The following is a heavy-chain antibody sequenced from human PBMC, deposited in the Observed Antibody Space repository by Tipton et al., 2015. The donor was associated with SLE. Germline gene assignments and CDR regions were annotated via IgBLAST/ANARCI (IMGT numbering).Heavy chain of an antibody. V-gene: IGHV3-23*01. D-gene: IGHD6-13*01. CDR1: GFTFSSYA. CDR2: ISGSGGST. CDR3: AKDQGIWDSSSWYGDY. Sequence: GSLRLSCAASGFTFSSYAMGWVRQAPGKGLEWVSAISGSGGSTYYADSVKGRFTISRDNSKNTLYLQMNSLRAEDTAVYYCAKDQGIWDSSSWYGDYWGQGTLVTVSS. J-gene: IGHJ4*02.